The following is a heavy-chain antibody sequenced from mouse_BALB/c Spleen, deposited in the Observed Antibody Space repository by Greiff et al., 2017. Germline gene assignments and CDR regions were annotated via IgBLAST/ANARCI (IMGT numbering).Heavy chain of an antibody. CDR3: ARDNWAYAMDY. Sequence: EVKLVESGGGLVQPGGSLKLSCAASGFTFSSYGMSWVRQTPDKRLELVATINSNGGSTYYPDSVKGRCTISRDNAKNTLYLQMSSLKSEDTAMYYCARDNWAYAMDYWGQGTSVTVSS. CDR1: GFTFSSYG. CDR2: INSNGGST. J-gene: IGHJ4*01. D-gene: IGHD4-1*01. V-gene: IGHV5-6-3*01.